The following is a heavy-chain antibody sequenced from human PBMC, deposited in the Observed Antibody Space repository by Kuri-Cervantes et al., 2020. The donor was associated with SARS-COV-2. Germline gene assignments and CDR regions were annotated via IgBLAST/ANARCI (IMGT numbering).Heavy chain of an antibody. J-gene: IGHJ6*03. D-gene: IGHD3-16*01. CDR3: ARGAANSYMDV. CDR1: GFTFSNYA. Sequence: WGTLCLSCVASGFTFSNYAIHWVRQAPGKGLEWVAVIWYDGKNAYYAGSVKSRFTISRDNSRNTVLLQMNILRAEDTAVYYCARGAANSYMDVWGKGTTVTVSS. V-gene: IGHV3-33*08. CDR2: IWYDGKNA.